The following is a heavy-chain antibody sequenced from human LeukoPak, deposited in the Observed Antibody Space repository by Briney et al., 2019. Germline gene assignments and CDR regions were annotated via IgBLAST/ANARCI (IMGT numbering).Heavy chain of an antibody. CDR3: ARDRVGEFDY. CDR2: IIPILAIA. D-gene: IGHD1-26*01. V-gene: IGHV1-69*04. CDR1: GGTFSTYA. J-gene: IGHJ4*02. Sequence: SVKVSCKASGGTFSTYAISWVRQAPGQGLEWMGRIIPILAIARNAQKFQGRLTITADKSTSTAHMELSSLRSEDTAVYYCARDRVGEFDYWGQGTLVTVSS.